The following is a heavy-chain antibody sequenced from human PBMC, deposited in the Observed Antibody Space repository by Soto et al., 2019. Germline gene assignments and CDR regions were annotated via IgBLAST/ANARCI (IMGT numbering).Heavy chain of an antibody. CDR3: ARVLTGSWNWFDP. D-gene: IGHD6-13*01. CDR2: INSDGSRT. Sequence: EVQLVESGGGLVQPGESLRLSCAASGFTFSSYWMHWVRQAPGKGLVWVSRINSDGSRTNYADSVKGRFTVSRDNAKNTQYLQMNSVRAEDTAVYYCARVLTGSWNWFDPWGQGTLVTVSS. V-gene: IGHV3-74*01. CDR1: GFTFSSYW. J-gene: IGHJ5*02.